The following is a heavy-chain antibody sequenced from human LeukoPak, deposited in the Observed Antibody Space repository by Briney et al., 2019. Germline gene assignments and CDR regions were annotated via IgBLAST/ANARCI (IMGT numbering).Heavy chain of an antibody. CDR3: AKRGAEVGATVAPGDY. J-gene: IGHJ4*02. V-gene: IGHV3-23*01. CDR2: ISGSGGST. CDR1: GFTVSSYG. Sequence: GGSLRLSCAASGFTVSSYGMSWVRQAPGKGLEWVSAISGSGGSTYYADSVKGRFTISRDNSKNTLYLQMNSLRAEDTAVYYCAKRGAEVGATVAPGDYWGQGTLVTVSS. D-gene: IGHD1-26*01.